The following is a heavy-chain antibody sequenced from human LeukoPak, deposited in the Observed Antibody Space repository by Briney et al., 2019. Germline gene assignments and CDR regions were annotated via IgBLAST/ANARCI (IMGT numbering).Heavy chain of an antibody. CDR1: GGSINTGDYY. CDR2: IYYDGTT. V-gene: IGHV4-31*03. Sequence: SETLSLTCTVSGGSINTGDYYWHWIRQHPGKGLEWIGYIYYDGTTSYNPSLKSRLIISLDTSNNQFSLRVNSVTAADTAVYFCARDLVNYYGSGTYVHGFDVWGQGTMVKVSA. D-gene: IGHD3-10*01. CDR3: ARDLVNYYGSGTYVHGFDV. J-gene: IGHJ3*01.